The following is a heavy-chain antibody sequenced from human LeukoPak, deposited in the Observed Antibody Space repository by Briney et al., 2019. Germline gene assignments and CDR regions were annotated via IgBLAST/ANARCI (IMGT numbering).Heavy chain of an antibody. CDR3: ASDSPYYGMDV. CDR2: INSDGSAT. V-gene: IGHV3-74*01. CDR1: GFTFSSSW. Sequence: GGSLRLSCAVSGFTFSSSWMHWVRQVPGKGLLWVSRINSDGSATIYADSVRGRFTISRDNAKNTLYLQMSGLRVEDTAVYHCASDSPYYGMDVWGQGTTVTVSS. J-gene: IGHJ6*02.